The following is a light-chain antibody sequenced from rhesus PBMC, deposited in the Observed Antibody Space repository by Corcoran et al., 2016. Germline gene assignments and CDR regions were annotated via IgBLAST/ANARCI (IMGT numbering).Light chain of an antibody. CDR3: CSYRTGSTYI. J-gene: IGLJ1*01. V-gene: IGLV2S9*01. CDR2: DVI. CDR1: SSDIGGYTD. Sequence: QSTLTQPPSVSKSLGQSVTISCTGSSSDIGGYTDVSWYQQHPATAPRLLIYDVIKRPSGVPDRFSGSKSGNTASLTISGLQAEDEAEYYCCSYRTGSTYIFGLGTRLTVL.